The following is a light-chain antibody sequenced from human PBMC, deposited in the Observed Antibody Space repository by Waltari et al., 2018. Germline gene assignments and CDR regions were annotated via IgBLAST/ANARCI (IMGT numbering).Light chain of an antibody. CDR1: SSDIGAYNY. J-gene: IGLJ2*01. Sequence: QSALTQPASVSGSPGQSITISCTGSSSDIGAYNYVAWYQHFPDEAPKLLIYEVRNRPSGVSSRFSGSKSGHTASLTISGIQAEDEAHYYCSSYTNTFVVFGGGTKLTVL. CDR3: SSYTNTFVV. CDR2: EVR. V-gene: IGLV2-14*01.